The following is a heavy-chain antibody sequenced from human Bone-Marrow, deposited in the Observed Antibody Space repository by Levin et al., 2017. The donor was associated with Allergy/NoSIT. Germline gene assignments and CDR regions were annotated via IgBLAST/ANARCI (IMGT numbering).Heavy chain of an antibody. CDR1: GFTFSSYA. CDR3: AKTLQWLPAGGYFQH. CDR2: ISGSGGST. Sequence: GGSLRLSCAASGFTFSSYAMSWVRQAPGKGLEWVSAISGSGGSTYYADSVKGRFTISRDNSKNTLYLQMNSLRAEDTAVYYCAKTLQWLPAGGYFQHWGQGTLVTVSS. D-gene: IGHD6-19*01. J-gene: IGHJ1*01. V-gene: IGHV3-23*01.